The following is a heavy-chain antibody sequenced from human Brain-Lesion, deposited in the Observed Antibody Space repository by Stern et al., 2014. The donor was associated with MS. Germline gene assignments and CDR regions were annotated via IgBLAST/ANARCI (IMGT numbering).Heavy chain of an antibody. CDR3: ARGARYSDSSGYYFYFDY. Sequence: QLVQSGPGLVKPSQTLPLTCTVSGGSINSGGYYWSLIRQYPGKGLEWIGYIYYTGSAYYDPSLKSRLSMSIDTSKNQFSLNLNSVTAADTAVYYCARGARYSDSSGYYFYFDYWGQGTLVTVSS. D-gene: IGHD3-22*01. V-gene: IGHV4-31*03. J-gene: IGHJ4*02. CDR2: IYYTGSA. CDR1: GGSINSGGYY.